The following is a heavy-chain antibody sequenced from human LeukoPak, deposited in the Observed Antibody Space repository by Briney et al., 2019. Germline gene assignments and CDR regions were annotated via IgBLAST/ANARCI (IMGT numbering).Heavy chain of an antibody. CDR1: GFSFSTYE. J-gene: IGHJ5*02. Sequence: GGSLRLSCAASGFSFSTYEFHWVRHAPGKGLEWVSYFSASGQTIYYADSVRGRFTISRDNAKNSLYLQMNSLRAEDTAVYYCARDTYGSGSYYNSRWFDPWGQGTLVTVSS. D-gene: IGHD3-10*01. CDR2: FSASGQTI. V-gene: IGHV3-48*03. CDR3: ARDTYGSGSYYNSRWFDP.